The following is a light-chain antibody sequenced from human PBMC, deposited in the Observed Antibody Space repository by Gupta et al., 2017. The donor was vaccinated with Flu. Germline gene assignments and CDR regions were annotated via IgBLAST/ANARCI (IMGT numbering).Light chain of an antibody. CDR1: QSGLYSSNNKNY. CDR3: QQYESNPPWT. CDR2: WAS. J-gene: IGKJ1*01. Sequence: DIVMTQSPDSLAVSLGERATINCKSSQSGLYSSNNKNYLAWYQQKPGQPPKLLIYWASTRESGVTDRFSGSGSGKDLTLTISSRQAEDVAVYYCQQYESNPPWTFGQGTKVEIK. V-gene: IGKV4-1*01.